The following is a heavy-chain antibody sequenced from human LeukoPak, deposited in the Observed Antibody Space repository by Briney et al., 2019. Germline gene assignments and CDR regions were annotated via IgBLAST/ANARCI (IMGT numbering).Heavy chain of an antibody. V-gene: IGHV4-59*08. CDR3: ARRELGNFDY. Sequence: SETLSLTCTVSGGSISSYYWSWIRQPPGKGLEWIGYIYYSGSTNYNPSLKSRVTISVDTSKNQFSLKLSSVTAADTAVYYCARRELGNFDYWGQGALVTVSS. CDR1: GGSISSYY. D-gene: IGHD7-27*01. CDR2: IYYSGST. J-gene: IGHJ4*02.